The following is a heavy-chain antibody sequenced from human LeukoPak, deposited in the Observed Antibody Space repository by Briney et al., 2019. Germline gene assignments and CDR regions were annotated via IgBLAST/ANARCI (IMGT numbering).Heavy chain of an antibody. CDR3: ARDLVDTAMVYAFDI. J-gene: IGHJ3*02. V-gene: IGHV4-59*01. D-gene: IGHD5-18*01. CDR1: GGSISSYY. CDR2: IYYSGST. Sequence: PSETLSLTCTVSGGSISSYYWSWIRRPPGKGLEWIGYIYYSGSTNYNPSLKSRVTISVDTSKNQFSLKLSSVTAADTAVYYCARDLVDTAMVYAFDIWGQGTMVTVSS.